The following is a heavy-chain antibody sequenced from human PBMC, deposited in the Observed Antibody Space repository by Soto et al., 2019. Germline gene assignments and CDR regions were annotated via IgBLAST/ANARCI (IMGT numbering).Heavy chain of an antibody. D-gene: IGHD5-12*01. V-gene: IGHV3-23*01. CDR3: AKDSGYDHTD. Sequence: EVQLLESGGGLVQPGGSLRLSCAASGFTFGSSGMSWVRQAPGKGREWISGLSGSGGSTYYADSVKGRFTISRDTSKSTLYLQMHSLRVEDTAVYYCAKDSGYDHTDWGQGTLVTVSS. CDR2: LSGSGGST. CDR1: GFTFGSSG. J-gene: IGHJ4*02.